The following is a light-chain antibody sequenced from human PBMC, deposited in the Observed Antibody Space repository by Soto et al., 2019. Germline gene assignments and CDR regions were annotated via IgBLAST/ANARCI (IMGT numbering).Light chain of an antibody. CDR3: GSYTTTRSWV. V-gene: IGLV2-14*01. J-gene: IGLJ3*02. Sequence: QSVLTQPASVAGSPGQSVTLSCTGTSDDVGGYNYVSWYQHLPGKAPKLMIYEVTNRPSGVSDRFSGSKSGNMASLTISGLQAEDEADYYCGSYTTTRSWVFGGGTQLTVL. CDR1: SDDVGGYNY. CDR2: EVT.